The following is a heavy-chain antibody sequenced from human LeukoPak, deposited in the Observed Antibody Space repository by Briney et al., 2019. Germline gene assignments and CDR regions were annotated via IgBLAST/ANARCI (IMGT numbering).Heavy chain of an antibody. Sequence: SETLSLTCAVSGYSISSSNWWVWIRQPPGKGLEWIGYIYYSGRTYYNPSLESRVTMSVDTSKNQFSLKLSSVTALDTAVYYCARKRDGYNPFDNWGRGTLVTVSS. J-gene: IGHJ4*02. CDR1: GYSISSSNW. D-gene: IGHD5-24*01. V-gene: IGHV4-28*01. CDR2: IYYSGRT. CDR3: ARKRDGYNPFDN.